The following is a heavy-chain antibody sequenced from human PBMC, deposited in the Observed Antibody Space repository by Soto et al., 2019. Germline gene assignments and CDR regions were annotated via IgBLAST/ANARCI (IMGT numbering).Heavy chain of an antibody. D-gene: IGHD6-6*01. CDR3: GRDLPSISGRPGGWFDP. CDR2: IKQDGSEK. V-gene: IGHV3-7*01. Sequence: GSLRLSCAAFGXPVSRYWMSWVRQAPGKGLEWVANIKQDGSEKSYVDSVKGRLSISRDNAKNSLYLQMNSLRVEDTAVYFFGRDLPSISGRPGGWFDPWGQGTLGTVSS. J-gene: IGHJ5*02. CDR1: GXPVSRYW.